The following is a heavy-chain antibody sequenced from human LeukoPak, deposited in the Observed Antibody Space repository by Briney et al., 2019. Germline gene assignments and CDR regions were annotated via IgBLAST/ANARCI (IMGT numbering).Heavy chain of an antibody. CDR1: GGSFSGYY. D-gene: IGHD6-19*01. V-gene: IGHV4-34*01. J-gene: IGHJ4*02. Sequence: PSETLSLTCAVYGGSFSGYYWSWIRQPPGKGLEWIGEINHSGSTNYNPSLKSRVTISVDTSKNQFSLKLSSVTAADTAVYYCARGRLNSGWYYFDYWGQGTLVTVSS. CDR3: ARGRLNSGWYYFDY. CDR2: INHSGST.